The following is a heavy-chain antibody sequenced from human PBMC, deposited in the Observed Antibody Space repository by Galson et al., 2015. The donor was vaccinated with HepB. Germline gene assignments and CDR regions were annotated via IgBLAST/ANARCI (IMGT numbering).Heavy chain of an antibody. CDR2: IVVGSGNT. CDR1: GFTFTSSA. CDR3: AAPRYSYGYDPKYYYYGMDV. Sequence: SVKVSCKASGFTFTSSAVQWVRQARGQRLEWIGWIVVGSGNTNYAQKFQERVTITRDMSTSTAYMELSSLRSEDTAVYYCAAPRYSYGYDPKYYYYGMDVWGQGTTVTVSS. D-gene: IGHD5-18*01. J-gene: IGHJ6*02. V-gene: IGHV1-58*01.